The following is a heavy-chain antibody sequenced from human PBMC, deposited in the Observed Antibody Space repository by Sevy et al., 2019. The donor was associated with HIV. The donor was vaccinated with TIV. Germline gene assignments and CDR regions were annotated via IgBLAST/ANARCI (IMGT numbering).Heavy chain of an antibody. CDR1: GFSFSGYV. Sequence: GGSLRLSCAASGFSFSGYVMNWVRQAPGKGLESVSSISGRDSSTYYADSVRGRFIISRDNSENTLYLQMKGLRAEDTAVYYCAKVTLWELLAAHDAFDVWGQGTMVTVSS. V-gene: IGHV3-23*01. CDR3: AKVTLWELLAAHDAFDV. D-gene: IGHD1-26*01. CDR2: ISGRDSST. J-gene: IGHJ3*01.